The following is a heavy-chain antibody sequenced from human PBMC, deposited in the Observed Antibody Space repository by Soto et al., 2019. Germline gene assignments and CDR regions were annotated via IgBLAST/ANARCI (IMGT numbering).Heavy chain of an antibody. CDR1: GGSISSGGYY. J-gene: IGHJ6*02. V-gene: IGHV4-31*03. D-gene: IGHD1-26*01. CDR3: ASGTEVSPAWDV. Sequence: SETLSLTCTVSGGSISSGGYYWSWIRQHPGKGLEWVGYIYYSGSTYYNPSLKSRVTISVDTSKNQFSLKLSSVTAADTAVYYCASGTEVSPAWDVWGQGTTVTVSS. CDR2: IYYSGST.